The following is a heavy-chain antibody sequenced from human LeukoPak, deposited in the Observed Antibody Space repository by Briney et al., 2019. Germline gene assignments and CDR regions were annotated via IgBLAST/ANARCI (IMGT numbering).Heavy chain of an antibody. D-gene: IGHD3-10*01. CDR2: IKQDGSEK. J-gene: IGHJ4*02. CDR1: GFTFSSYW. CDR3: ATDLLPYGSGEDYFDY. V-gene: IGHV3-7*03. Sequence: QTGGSLRLSCAASGFTFSSYWMSWVRQAPGRGLEWVANIKQDGSEKYYVDSVKGRFTISRDNAKNSLYLQMNSLRAEDTAVYYCATDLLPYGSGEDYFDYWGQGTLVTVSS.